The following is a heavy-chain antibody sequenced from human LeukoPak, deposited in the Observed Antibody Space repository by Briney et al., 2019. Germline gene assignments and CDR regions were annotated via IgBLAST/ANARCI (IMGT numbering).Heavy chain of an antibody. Sequence: GEALRISCKGSGYSFTTYWISWVRQMPGEGPEWMGRIHPSDSDTNYSPSFQGHVTFSTDKSISTAYLQWTSLKASDTAIYFCARHYYNDNTLLDFWGQGTLVTVSS. CDR3: ARHYYNDNTLLDF. CDR1: GYSFTTYW. J-gene: IGHJ4*02. D-gene: IGHD3-22*01. CDR2: IHPSDSDT. V-gene: IGHV5-10-1*01.